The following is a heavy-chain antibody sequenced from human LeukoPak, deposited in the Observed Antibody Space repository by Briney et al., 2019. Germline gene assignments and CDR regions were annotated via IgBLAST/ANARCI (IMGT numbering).Heavy chain of an antibody. V-gene: IGHV4-34*01. D-gene: IGHD3-22*01. CDR1: GGSFSGYY. J-gene: IGHJ4*02. CDR3: ARAYDSSGYCFDA. Sequence: NPSETLSLTCAVYGGSFSGYYWSWTRQPPGKGLEWIGEINLSGSTKYNPALKSRVTISVDTSKNQFSLKLSSVTAADTAVYYCARAYDSSGYCFDAWGQGTLVTVSS. CDR2: INLSGST.